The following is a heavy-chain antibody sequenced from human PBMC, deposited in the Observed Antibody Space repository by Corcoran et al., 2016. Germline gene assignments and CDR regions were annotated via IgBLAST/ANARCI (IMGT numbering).Heavy chain of an antibody. V-gene: IGHV1-46*01. J-gene: IGHJ5*02. CDR3: ARGRATVAT. CDR2: INPGGGST. Sequence: QVQLVRSGAEVKKPGASVKVSCKASGYTFTNYYMHWVRQAPGQGLEWMGIINPGGGSTSYAQKFQGRVTMTRDTSTSTVYMELSSLRSEDKAVYYWARGRATVATCGQGTLVTVSS. CDR1: GYTFTNYY. D-gene: IGHD4-17*01.